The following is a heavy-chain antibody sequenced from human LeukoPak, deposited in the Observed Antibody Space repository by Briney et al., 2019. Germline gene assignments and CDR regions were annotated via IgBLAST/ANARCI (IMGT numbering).Heavy chain of an antibody. CDR2: IKYDGSEK. CDR3: AREPVRKRWFDS. CDR1: GFAFSNYW. V-gene: IGHV3-7*03. D-gene: IGHD3-10*01. J-gene: IGHJ5*01. Sequence: PGGSLRLSCTGSGFAFSNYWMSWVRQAPGKGLEWVANIKYDGSEKYYVDSVKGRLTISRDNAKNSLCLQMNSLRAEDTAVYYCAREPVRKRWFDSWGQGTLVTVSS.